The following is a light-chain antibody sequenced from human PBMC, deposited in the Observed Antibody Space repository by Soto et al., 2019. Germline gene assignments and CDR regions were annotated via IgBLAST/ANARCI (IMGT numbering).Light chain of an antibody. CDR1: GGSSDYK. CDR3: GTDHGSWSKFLWI. J-gene: IGLJ3*02. Sequence: QSVLTQPPSASASLGASVTLTCTLSGGSSDYKVDWYQQRPGKGPRFVMRVGSGGIVGSKGDGIPDRFSVLASGLNRSLTIENIQQEDGGDYHCGTDHGSWSKFLWIFGGGTKLTVL. V-gene: IGLV9-49*01. CDR2: VGSGGIVG.